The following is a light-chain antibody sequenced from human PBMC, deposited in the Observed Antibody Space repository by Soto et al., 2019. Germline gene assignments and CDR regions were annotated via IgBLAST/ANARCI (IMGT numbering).Light chain of an antibody. J-gene: IGKJ5*01. CDR1: QSVSRY. CDR2: DAS. V-gene: IGKV3-11*01. Sequence: EIVLSQSPATLSLSPGERATLSCRASQSVSRYLAWYQQNPGQAPRLLIYDASNRATGIPARFSGSGSGTDFTLTISSLEPEDFAVYYCQQRSDWPPITFGQGTRPAIK. CDR3: QQRSDWPPIT.